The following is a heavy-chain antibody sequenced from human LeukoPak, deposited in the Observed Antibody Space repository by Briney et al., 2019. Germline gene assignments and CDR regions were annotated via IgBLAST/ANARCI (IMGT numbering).Heavy chain of an antibody. J-gene: IGHJ4*02. Sequence: ASVKVSCKASGYTFTSYAISWVRQAPGQGLEWMGWTSAYNGNTNYAQKLQGRVTMTTDTSTSTAYMELRSLRSDDTAVYYCARDIYPRLVRPPYYFDYWGQGTLVTVSS. CDR1: GYTFTSYA. CDR3: ARDIYPRLVRPPYYFDY. V-gene: IGHV1-18*01. D-gene: IGHD6-6*01. CDR2: TSAYNGNT.